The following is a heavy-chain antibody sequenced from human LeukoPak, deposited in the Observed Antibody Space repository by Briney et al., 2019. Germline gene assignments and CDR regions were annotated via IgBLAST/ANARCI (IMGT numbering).Heavy chain of an antibody. V-gene: IGHV3-48*03. CDR3: TRDPPYGDIDY. CDR1: GFTFSSYA. Sequence: PGGSLRLSCAASGFTFSSYAMNWVRQAPGKGLEWVSYISCSGSSIYYADSVKGRFTISRDNAKNSLYLQLNSLRAEDTGVYFCTRDPPYGDIDYWGQGTLVTVSS. J-gene: IGHJ4*02. D-gene: IGHD4-17*01. CDR2: ISCSGSSI.